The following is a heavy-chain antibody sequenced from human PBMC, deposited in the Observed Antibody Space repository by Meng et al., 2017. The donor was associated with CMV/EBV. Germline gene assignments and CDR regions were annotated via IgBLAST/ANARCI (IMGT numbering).Heavy chain of an antibody. CDR1: GGSISSYY. J-gene: IGHJ4*02. CDR3: ARGGLYYYDSSGHFDY. CDR2: IYTSGST. V-gene: IGHV4-4*07. Sequence: QGQLQESGPGLVKPSETLSLTCTVPGGSISSYYWSWIRQPAGKGLEWIGRIYTSGSTNYNPSLKSRVTMSVDTSKNQFSLKLSSVTAADTAVYYCARGGLYYYDSSGHFDYWGQGTLVTVSS. D-gene: IGHD3-22*01.